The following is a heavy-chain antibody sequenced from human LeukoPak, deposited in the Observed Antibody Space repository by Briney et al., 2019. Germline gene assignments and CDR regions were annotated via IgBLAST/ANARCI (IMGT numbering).Heavy chain of an antibody. V-gene: IGHV3-48*01. CDR1: GFTFIDYS. D-gene: IGHD5-12*01. CDR2: IGISSGNT. CDR3: ARDHRYAFDN. Sequence: PGGSLRLSCAASGFTFIDYSMKWVRQAPGEGVECISYIGISSGNTKYADSVNGRFTISRDKPRNPLYLQMNSLRVEDTAMYYCARDHRYAFDNWGHGTLVTVSS. J-gene: IGHJ4*01.